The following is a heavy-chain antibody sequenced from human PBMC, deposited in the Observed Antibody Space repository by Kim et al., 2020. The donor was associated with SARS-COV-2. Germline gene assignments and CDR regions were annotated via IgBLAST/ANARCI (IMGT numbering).Heavy chain of an antibody. CDR3: ARALHEDSSGWYVHYFDY. CDR2: IYYSGST. V-gene: IGHV4-59*01. D-gene: IGHD6-19*01. J-gene: IGHJ4*02. CDR1: GGSISSYY. Sequence: SETLSLTCTVSGGSISSYYWSWIRQPPGKGLEWIGYIYYSGSTNYNPSLKSRVTISVETSKTQFSLKLSSVTAADTAVYYCARALHEDSSGWYVHYFDYWGQGTLVTVSS.